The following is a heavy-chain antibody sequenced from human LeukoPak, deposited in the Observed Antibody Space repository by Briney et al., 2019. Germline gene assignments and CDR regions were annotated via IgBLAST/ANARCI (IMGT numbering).Heavy chain of an antibody. J-gene: IGHJ4*02. Sequence: PGGSLRLSCATSGFTFSSFWMHWVRQAPRKGLVWVSRINNDGSDTSYAASVKGRFTISRDNAKNTLYLQMNSLRAEDTAVYYCARDLYSSGVEYYFDYWGQGTLVTVSS. CDR3: ARDLYSSGVEYYFDY. D-gene: IGHD6-19*01. CDR1: GFTFSSFW. CDR2: INNDGSDT. V-gene: IGHV3-74*01.